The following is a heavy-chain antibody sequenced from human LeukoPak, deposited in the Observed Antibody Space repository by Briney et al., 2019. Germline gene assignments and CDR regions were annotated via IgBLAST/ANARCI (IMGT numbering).Heavy chain of an antibody. V-gene: IGHV1-69*04. Sequence: SVKVSCKASGGTFSSYAISWVRQAPGQGLEWMGRIIPIFGIANYAQKFQGRVTVTADKSTSTAYMELSSLRSEDTAVYYCARASSTSLLLDYWGQGTLVTVSS. D-gene: IGHD2-2*01. CDR3: ARASSTSLLLDY. J-gene: IGHJ4*02. CDR2: IIPIFGIA. CDR1: GGTFSSYA.